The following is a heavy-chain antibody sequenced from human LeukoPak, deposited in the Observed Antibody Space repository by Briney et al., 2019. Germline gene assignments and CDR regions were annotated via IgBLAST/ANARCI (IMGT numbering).Heavy chain of an antibody. J-gene: IGHJ4*01. CDR3: ARDHYGSGSYKAYFDY. V-gene: IGHV4-4*07. D-gene: IGHD3-10*01. CDR1: DASVTTYS. CDR2: VYSSGAT. Sequence: SETLSLTCTVSDASVTTYSWSWLRQPAGKGLEGIGRVYSSGATKYNPSLKRRGTISADTSKNQFSLTLPSVTAADTAVYSCARDHYGSGSYKAYFDYWGHGIQVTVSS.